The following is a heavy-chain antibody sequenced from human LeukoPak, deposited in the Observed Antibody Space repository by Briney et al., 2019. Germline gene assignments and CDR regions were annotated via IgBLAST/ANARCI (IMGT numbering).Heavy chain of an antibody. J-gene: IGHJ4*02. CDR2: IYYSGST. CDR3: ARHGVVVPAASFDY. D-gene: IGHD2-2*01. Sequence: SETLSLTCTVSGGSLSSYYWSWIRQPPGKGLEWIGYIYYSGSTNYNPSLKSRVTISVDTSKNQFSLKLSSVTAADTAVYYCARHGVVVPAASFDYWGQGTLVTVSS. V-gene: IGHV4-59*08. CDR1: GGSLSSYY.